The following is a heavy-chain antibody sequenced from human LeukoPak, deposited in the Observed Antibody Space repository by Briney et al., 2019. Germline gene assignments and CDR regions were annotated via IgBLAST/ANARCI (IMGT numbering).Heavy chain of an antibody. CDR2: IIPIFGTA. CDR1: GGTFSSYA. CDR3: ARGGITMIVVSWFDP. J-gene: IGHJ5*02. D-gene: IGHD3-22*01. V-gene: IGHV1-69*06. Sequence: SVKVSCKASGGTFSSYAISWVRQAPGQGREWMGGIIPIFGTANYAQKFQGRVTITADKSTSTAYMELSSLRSEDTAVYYYARGGITMIVVSWFDPWGQGTLVTVSS.